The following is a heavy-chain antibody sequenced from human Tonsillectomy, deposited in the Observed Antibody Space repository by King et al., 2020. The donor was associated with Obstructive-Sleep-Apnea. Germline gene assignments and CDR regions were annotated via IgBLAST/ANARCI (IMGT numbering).Heavy chain of an antibody. D-gene: IGHD5-18*01. Sequence: QLVQSGAGVKKPGASVKVSCKASGYTFTGYYMHWVRQAPGQGLEWMGWINPNSGGTNYAQKFQGRVTMTRDTSISTAYMELSRLRSDDTAVYYCARGGRVQLWFSGSRALFDYWGQGTLVTVSS. CDR2: INPNSGGT. V-gene: IGHV1-2*02. CDR3: ARGGRVQLWFSGSRALFDY. J-gene: IGHJ4*02. CDR1: GYTFTGYY.